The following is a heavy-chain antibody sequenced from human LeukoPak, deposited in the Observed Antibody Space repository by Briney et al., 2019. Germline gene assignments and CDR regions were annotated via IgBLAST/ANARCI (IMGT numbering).Heavy chain of an antibody. CDR2: ISSSSSYI. CDR3: ARDRITAAPGHGMDV. CDR1: GFTFSSYS. V-gene: IGHV3-21*01. Sequence: GGSLRLSCAASGFTFSSYSMNWVRQAPGKGLEWVSSISSSSSYIYYADSVKGRFTISRDNAKNSLYLQMNSLRAEDTAVYYCARDRITAAPGHGMDVWGQGTTVTVSS. D-gene: IGHD6-13*01. J-gene: IGHJ6*02.